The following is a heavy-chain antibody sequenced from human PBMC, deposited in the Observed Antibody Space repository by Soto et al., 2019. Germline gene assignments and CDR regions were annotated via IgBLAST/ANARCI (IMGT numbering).Heavy chain of an antibody. D-gene: IGHD2-15*01. CDR2: ISYSGST. J-gene: IGHJ4*02. CDR1: GDSITSNNYY. V-gene: IGHV4-39*01. CDR3: ARLVVPLGYCSGGACPRSIFDS. Sequence: PSETLSLTCTVSGDSITSNNYYWGWIRQPPGKGLEWLGSISYSGSTYYNPSLKSRVTISVDPSENQFSLKLSSVTAADTAVYYCARLVVPLGYCSGGACPRSIFDSWRQGTLVTVSS.